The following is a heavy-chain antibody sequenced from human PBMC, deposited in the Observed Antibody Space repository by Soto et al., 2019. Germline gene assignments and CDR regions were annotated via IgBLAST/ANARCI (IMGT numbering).Heavy chain of an antibody. D-gene: IGHD3-10*01. CDR2: FDPEDGET. CDR1: GYTLTELS. Sequence: QVQLVQSGAEVKKPGASVKVSCKVSGYTLTELSMHLVRQAPGKGLEWMGGFDPEDGETIYAQKFQGRVTMTEDTSTDTAYMELSSLRSEDTAVYYCATGRITMVRGVIESVWFDPWGQGTLVTVSS. CDR3: ATGRITMVRGVIESVWFDP. J-gene: IGHJ5*02. V-gene: IGHV1-24*01.